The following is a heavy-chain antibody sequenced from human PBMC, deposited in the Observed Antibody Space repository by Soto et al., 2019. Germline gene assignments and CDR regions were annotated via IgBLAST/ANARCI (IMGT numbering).Heavy chain of an antibody. V-gene: IGHV1-46*03. Sequence: QVQLVQSGAEVKKPGASVKVSCKASGYTFTSYYMHWVRQAPGQGLEWMGIINPSGGSTSYAQKFQGRVXXTXDXFTSTVYMELSSLRSEDTAVYYCARTYGSGSYYFDYWGQGTLVTVSS. J-gene: IGHJ4*02. D-gene: IGHD3-10*01. CDR2: INPSGGST. CDR1: GYTFTSYY. CDR3: ARTYGSGSYYFDY.